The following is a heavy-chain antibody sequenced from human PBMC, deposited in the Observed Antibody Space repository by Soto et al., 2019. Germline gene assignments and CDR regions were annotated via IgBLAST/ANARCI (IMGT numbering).Heavy chain of an antibody. D-gene: IGHD3-10*01. Sequence: QVQLVQSGAEVKRPGSSVKVSCKASGDTFSFYSINWVRQAPRLGVGWMGRVNPILSRSNYAQRFQGRVTMTADKSTSTAYMDIRGLRSEDTAMYYCATSYGSGYRAFDYWGQGALVTVSS. CDR3: ATSYGSGYRAFDY. CDR2: VNPILSRS. CDR1: GDTFSFYS. J-gene: IGHJ4*02. V-gene: IGHV1-69*04.